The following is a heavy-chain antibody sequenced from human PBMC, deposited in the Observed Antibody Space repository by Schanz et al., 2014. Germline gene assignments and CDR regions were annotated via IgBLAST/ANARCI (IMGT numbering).Heavy chain of an antibody. CDR2: IRYDGSNS. Sequence: VQLVESGGGLVKPGDSLRLSCAASGFTFSSYGMHWVRQAPGKGLEWVAFIRYDGSNSYYADSVKGRFTVSRDNSKNTLYLQMNSLRPEDTAVYYCAKEGSIYWDRSVDYWGQGTLVTVSS. V-gene: IGHV3-30*02. D-gene: IGHD1-26*01. CDR1: GFTFSSYG. J-gene: IGHJ4*02. CDR3: AKEGSIYWDRSVDY.